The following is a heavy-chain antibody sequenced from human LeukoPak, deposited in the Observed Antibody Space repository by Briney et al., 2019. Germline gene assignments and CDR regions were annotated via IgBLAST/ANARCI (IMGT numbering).Heavy chain of an antibody. D-gene: IGHD2-2*01. J-gene: IGHJ6*02. CDR2: INSDGSST. Sequence: GGSLRLSCAASGFTFSSYSMHWVRQAPGKGLVWVSRINSDGSSTSYADSVKGRFTISRDNAKNTLYLQMNSLRAEDMAVYYCARAYQLLPNHYYYYGMDVWGQGTTVTVSS. CDR1: GFTFSSYS. CDR3: ARAYQLLPNHYYYYGMDV. V-gene: IGHV3-74*01.